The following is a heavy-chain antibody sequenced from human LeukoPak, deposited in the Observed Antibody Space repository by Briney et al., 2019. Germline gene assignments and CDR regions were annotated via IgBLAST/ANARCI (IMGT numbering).Heavy chain of an antibody. CDR3: AKDVLAQWLAYYFDY. Sequence: GESLRLSCAASGFTFSSYGMHWVRQVPGKGLEWVAVISYDGSNKYYADSVKSRFTISRDNSKNTLYLQMNSLRAEDTAVYYCAKDVLAQWLAYYFDYWGQGTLVTVSS. D-gene: IGHD6-19*01. V-gene: IGHV3-30*18. CDR1: GFTFSSYG. J-gene: IGHJ4*02. CDR2: ISYDGSNK.